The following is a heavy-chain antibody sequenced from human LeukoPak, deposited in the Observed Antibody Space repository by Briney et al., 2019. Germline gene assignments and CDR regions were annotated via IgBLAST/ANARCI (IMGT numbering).Heavy chain of an antibody. CDR2: ISHDGSNK. D-gene: IGHD3-3*01. CDR3: ARDGILERHYMDV. Sequence: GGSLRLSCAASGFTFSSYAMHWVRQAPGKGLEWVAVISHDGSNKYYADSVKGRFTISRDNSKNTLYLQMNSLRAEDTAVYYCARDGILERHYMDVWGKGTTVTVSS. J-gene: IGHJ6*03. CDR1: GFTFSSYA. V-gene: IGHV3-30-3*01.